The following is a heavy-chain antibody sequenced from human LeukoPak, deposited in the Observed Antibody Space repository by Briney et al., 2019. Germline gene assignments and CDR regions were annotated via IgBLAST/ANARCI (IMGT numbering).Heavy chain of an antibody. Sequence: GGSLRLSCAASGFTFSDYYMSWIRQAPGKGLEWVSYISSSGSTIYYADSVKGRFTISRDNAKNSLYLQMNSLRAEDTAVYYCARAQHYYDSSGHSAGYWGQGTLVTVSS. V-gene: IGHV3-11*04. CDR3: ARAQHYYDSSGHSAGY. CDR2: ISSSGSTI. D-gene: IGHD3-22*01. J-gene: IGHJ4*02. CDR1: GFTFSDYY.